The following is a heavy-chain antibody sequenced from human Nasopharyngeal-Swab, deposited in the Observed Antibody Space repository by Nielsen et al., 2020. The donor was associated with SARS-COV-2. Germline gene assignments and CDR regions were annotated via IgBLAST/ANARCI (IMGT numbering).Heavy chain of an antibody. CDR3: ARDIKMPTMGWWFDP. V-gene: IGHV4-61*01. D-gene: IGHD5-24*01. CDR2: IHYSGST. CDR1: GASVNNGSYY. J-gene: IGHJ5*02. Sequence: SETLSLTCSVSGASVNNGSYYWSWIRQPPGKRLEWIGFIHYSGSTKYNPSLKSRVGLSVDTSKNQFSLRLSSVTAADTAIYYCARDIKMPTMGWWFDPWGQGTLVTVSS.